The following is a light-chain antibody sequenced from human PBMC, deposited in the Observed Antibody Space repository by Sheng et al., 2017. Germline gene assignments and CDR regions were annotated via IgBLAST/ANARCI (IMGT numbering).Light chain of an antibody. CDR2: SAS. Sequence: EIVMTQSPATLSLSPGERATLSCRASQSVSRNFAWYQQKPGQAPRLLFYSASTRATGIPARFSGSGSGTEFTLTITSLEPEDFAVYYCQQRSNWPPTWTFGQGTKVEIK. J-gene: IGKJ1*01. V-gene: IGKV3-15*01. CDR1: QSVSRN. CDR3: QQRSNWPPTWT.